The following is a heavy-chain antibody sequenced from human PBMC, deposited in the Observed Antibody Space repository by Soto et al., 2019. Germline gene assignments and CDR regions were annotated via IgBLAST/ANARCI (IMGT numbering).Heavy chain of an antibody. D-gene: IGHD3-22*01. CDR3: AKQSYYYDSSGYPTETFDY. V-gene: IGHV3-23*01. CDR2: ISGSGGST. Sequence: GGSLRLSCAAPGFTFSSYAMSWVRQAPGKGLEWVSAISGSGGSTYYADSVKGRFTISRDNSKNTLYLQMDSLRAEDTAVYYCAKQSYYYDSSGYPTETFDYWGQGTLVTVSS. CDR1: GFTFSSYA. J-gene: IGHJ4*02.